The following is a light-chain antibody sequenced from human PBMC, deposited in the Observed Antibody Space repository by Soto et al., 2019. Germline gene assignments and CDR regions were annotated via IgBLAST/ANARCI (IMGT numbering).Light chain of an antibody. CDR1: QSVSSN. V-gene: IGKV3-15*01. J-gene: IGKJ5*01. CDR3: QQYNNWPIT. Sequence: EIVMTQSPATLSVSPGEGATLSCRASQSVSSNLAWYQQKPGQAPRLLIYAASIRATGIPARFSGSGSGTEFTLTISSLQSEDFAVYYCQQYNNWPITFGQGTRLEIK. CDR2: AAS.